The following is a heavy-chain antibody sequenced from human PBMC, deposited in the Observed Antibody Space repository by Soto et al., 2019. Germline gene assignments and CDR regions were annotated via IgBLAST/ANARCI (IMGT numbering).Heavy chain of an antibody. J-gene: IGHJ5*02. D-gene: IGHD2-15*01. CDR3: ARVRCSGGSCYSRGWFDP. CDR1: GVSFGGYY. V-gene: IGHV4-34*01. CDR2: INHSGST. Sequence: VQLQQWGAGLLKPSDTLSLTCAVYGVSFGGYYWSWIRQPPGKGLEWLGEINHSGSTNYNPSLKSRVTISVDTSKNQFSLKLSSVTAADTAVYYCARVRCSGGSCYSRGWFDPWGQGTLVTVSS.